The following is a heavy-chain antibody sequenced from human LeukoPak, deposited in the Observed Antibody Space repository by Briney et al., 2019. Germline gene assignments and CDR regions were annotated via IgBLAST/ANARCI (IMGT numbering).Heavy chain of an antibody. J-gene: IGHJ3*02. D-gene: IGHD6-13*01. V-gene: IGHV4-59*13. Sequence: SETLSLTCTVSNDSIKDYYWNWIRQPPGKGLEWIGFISNSGNTNYNPSLKSRVTISIDTSKRQFSLKLSSVTAADTAVYYCARYEVGSSWAKAFDIWGQGTMVTVSS. CDR3: ARYEVGSSWAKAFDI. CDR1: NDSIKDYY. CDR2: ISNSGNT.